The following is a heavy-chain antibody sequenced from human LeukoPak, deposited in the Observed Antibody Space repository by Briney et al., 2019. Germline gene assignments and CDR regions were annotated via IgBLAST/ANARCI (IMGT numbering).Heavy chain of an antibody. CDR1: GFTFSSYE. CDR2: INHSGST. CDR3: ARGGTWPTRLDY. D-gene: IGHD1-1*01. J-gene: IGHJ4*02. V-gene: IGHV4-34*01. Sequence: GSLRLSCAASGFTFSSYEMNWVRQAPGKGLEWIGEINHSGSTNYNPSLKSRIIMSVDASKNQFSLKLTSVTAADTAVYFCARGGTWPTRLDYWGQGTLVTVSS.